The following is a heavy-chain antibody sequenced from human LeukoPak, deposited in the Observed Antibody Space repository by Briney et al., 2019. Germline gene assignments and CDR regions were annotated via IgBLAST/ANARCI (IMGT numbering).Heavy chain of an antibody. CDR2: IYTSGST. CDR1: GGSISSYY. Sequence: SETLSLTCTVSGGSISSYYWRWIRQPAGKGLEWIGRIYTSGSTNYNASLKSRVSMSVDTSRNQFSLKLSSVTAADTAVFYCARENSGGYREFDYWGQGTLVTVSS. V-gene: IGHV4-4*07. D-gene: IGHD1-26*01. CDR3: ARENSGGYREFDY. J-gene: IGHJ4*02.